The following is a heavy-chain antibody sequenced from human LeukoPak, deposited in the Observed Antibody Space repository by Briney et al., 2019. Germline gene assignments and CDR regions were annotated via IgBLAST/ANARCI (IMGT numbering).Heavy chain of an antibody. J-gene: IGHJ4*02. D-gene: IGHD3-10*01. CDR2: ISYEGSNK. CDR3: ARASYYGSGSSPSDY. Sequence: GGPLRLSCAASGLTFSSYAMHGVRQVPGKGLEWVAVISYEGSNKYYADSVKGRFTISRDNSKNTLYLQMNSLRAEDTAVYYCARASYYGSGSSPSDYWGQGTLVTVSS. CDR1: GLTFSSYA. V-gene: IGHV3-30*04.